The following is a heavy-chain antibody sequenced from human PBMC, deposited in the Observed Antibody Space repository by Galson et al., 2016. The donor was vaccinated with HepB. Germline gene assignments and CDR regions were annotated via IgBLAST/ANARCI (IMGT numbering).Heavy chain of an antibody. CDR2: ISGSSEAI. V-gene: IGHV3-23*01. CDR3: ATRLRAPAN. CDR1: GFTFSTYA. D-gene: IGHD1-26*01. J-gene: IGHJ4*02. Sequence: SLRLSCAASGFTFSTYAMSWVRQAPGKGLDWVSGISGSSEAIYYADSVKSRFTISRDNSKNALYLQMNSLRAEDTAVYYCATRLRAPANWGQGAQVTVSS.